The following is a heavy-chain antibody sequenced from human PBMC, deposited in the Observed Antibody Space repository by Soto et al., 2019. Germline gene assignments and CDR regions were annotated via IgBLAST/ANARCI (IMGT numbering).Heavy chain of an antibody. V-gene: IGHV4-31*03. CDR3: ARDWQGGINDY. J-gene: IGHJ4*02. CDR1: AGSISRGGYY. CDR2: IYYSGST. D-gene: IGHD1-26*01. Sequence: SETLSLTCTVSAGSISRGGYYWSCIRQHTGKGLEWIGYIYYSGSTYYNPSLKSRVTISVDTSKNQFSLKLSSGTAAATAVYYCARDWQGGINDYRGQRTLVTVS.